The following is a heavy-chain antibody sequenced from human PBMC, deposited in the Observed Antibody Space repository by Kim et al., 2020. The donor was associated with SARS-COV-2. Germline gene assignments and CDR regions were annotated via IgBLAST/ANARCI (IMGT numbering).Heavy chain of an antibody. J-gene: IGHJ5*02. V-gene: IGHV3-74*01. Sequence: GGSLRLSCAASGFTFSSYWMHWVRQAPGKGLVWVSRINSDGSSTSYADSVKGRFTISRDNAKNTLYLQMNSLRAEDTAVYYCARDPDIVVVVAEPKLDPWGEGKLGTVYS. CDR2: INSDGSST. CDR3: ARDPDIVVVVAEPKLDP. D-gene: IGHD2-15*01. CDR1: GFTFSSYW.